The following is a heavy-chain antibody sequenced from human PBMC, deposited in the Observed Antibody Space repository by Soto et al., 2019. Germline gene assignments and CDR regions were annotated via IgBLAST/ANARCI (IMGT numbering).Heavy chain of an antibody. V-gene: IGHV4-4*02. CDR3: ARSPTIVGDYYFDY. CDR1: GGSISSSNW. CDR2: IYHSGST. J-gene: IGHJ4*02. Sequence: SETLSLTCAVSGGSISSSNWWSWVRQPPGKGLEWIGEIYHSGSTNYNPSLKSRVTISVDTSKNQFSLKLSSVTAADTAVYYCARSPTIVGDYYFDYWGQGTLVTVSS. D-gene: IGHD1-26*01.